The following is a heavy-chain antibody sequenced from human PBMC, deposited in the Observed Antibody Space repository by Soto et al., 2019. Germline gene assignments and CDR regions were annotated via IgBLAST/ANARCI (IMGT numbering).Heavy chain of an antibody. J-gene: IGHJ4*02. Sequence: VSCKACGGSFSSYAIICVRQAPGQGLEWMGGIIPIFGTANYAQKFQGRVTITADESTSTAYMELSSLRSEDAAVYYCAIGVTMIVVSHWGQGTLVTVSS. D-gene: IGHD3-22*01. CDR2: IIPIFGTA. CDR1: GGSFSSYA. V-gene: IGHV1-69*01. CDR3: AIGVTMIVVSH.